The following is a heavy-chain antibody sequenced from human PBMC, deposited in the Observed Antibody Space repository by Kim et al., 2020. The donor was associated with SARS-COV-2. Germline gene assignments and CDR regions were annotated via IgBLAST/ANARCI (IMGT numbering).Heavy chain of an antibody. V-gene: IGHV1-8*02. CDR1: GYTFRNYD. D-gene: IGHD2-15*01. CDR3: ARGGYWCDGTCYTFIAH. J-gene: IGHJ1*01. CDR2: MNPNGSIA. Sequence: ASVKVSCRASGYTFRNYDISWVRQAPGQGFEWMGSMNPNGSIAIYAQSFQGRITMTSNTAISTAYMELSSLRSEDTAVYYCARGGYWCDGTCYTFIAHWG.